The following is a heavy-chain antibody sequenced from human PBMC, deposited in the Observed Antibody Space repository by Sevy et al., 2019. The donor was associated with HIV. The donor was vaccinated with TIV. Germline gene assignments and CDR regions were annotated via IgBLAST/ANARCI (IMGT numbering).Heavy chain of an antibody. V-gene: IGHV3-21*01. CDR3: AGDRREMVKGADDSFHI. D-gene: IGHD3-10*01. J-gene: IGHJ3*02. Sequence: GGSLRLSCIASGFTFSRSSMNWVRQAPGKGLEWVSSISSSSNYIYYADSMKGRFTISRDNAKNSLYLQMNSLRAEDTAFYYCAGDRREMVKGADDSFHIWGQGTMVTVSS. CDR1: GFTFSRSS. CDR2: ISSSSNYI.